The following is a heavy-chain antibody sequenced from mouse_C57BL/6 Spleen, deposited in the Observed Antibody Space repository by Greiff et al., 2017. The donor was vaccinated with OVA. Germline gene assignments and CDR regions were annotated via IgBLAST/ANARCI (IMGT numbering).Heavy chain of an antibody. V-gene: IGHV1-50*01. CDR1: GYTFTSYW. Sequence: QVQLKQPGAELVKPGASVKLSCKASGYTFTSYWMQWVKQRPGQGLEWIGEIDPSDSYTNSNQKFKGKATLTVDTSSSTAYMQLSSLTSEDSAVYYCARGLYGNYFDYWGQGTTLTVSS. CDR3: ARGLYGNYFDY. CDR2: IDPSDSYT. D-gene: IGHD2-1*01. J-gene: IGHJ2*01.